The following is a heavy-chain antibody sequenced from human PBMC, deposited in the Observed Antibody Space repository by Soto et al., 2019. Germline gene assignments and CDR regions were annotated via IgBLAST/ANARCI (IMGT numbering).Heavy chain of an antibody. D-gene: IGHD2-2*01. Sequence: SSLNVSCKPSGATFTSYPISWVRQAPGQGIEWMGGIIPIFGTANYAQKFQGRVTITADESTSTAYMELSSLRSEDTAVYYCAGAAAPSYYYYGMDVWGQGTTVTVSS. CDR3: AGAAAPSYYYYGMDV. CDR1: GATFTSYP. J-gene: IGHJ6*02. CDR2: IIPIFGTA. V-gene: IGHV1-69*13.